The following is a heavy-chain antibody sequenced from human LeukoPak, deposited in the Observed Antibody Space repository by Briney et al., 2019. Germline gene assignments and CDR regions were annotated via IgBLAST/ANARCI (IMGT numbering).Heavy chain of an antibody. D-gene: IGHD3-22*01. V-gene: IGHV3-33*01. CDR2: IWYDGSNK. Sequence: GGSLRLSCAASGFTFSSYGMHWVRQAPGKGLEWVAVIWYDGSNKYYADSVKGRFTIYRDNSKNTLYLQVNSLRAEDTAVYYCARDRDLYYYDISGYDYWGQGTLVTVSS. CDR1: GFTFSSYG. J-gene: IGHJ4*02. CDR3: ARDRDLYYYDISGYDY.